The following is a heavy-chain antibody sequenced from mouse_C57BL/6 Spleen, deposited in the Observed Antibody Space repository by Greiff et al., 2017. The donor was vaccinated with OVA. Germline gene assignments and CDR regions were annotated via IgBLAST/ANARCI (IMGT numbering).Heavy chain of an antibody. CDR3: ASSIYYGYDNYAMDY. CDR1: GYAFSSSW. CDR2: IYPGDGDT. Sequence: QVQLKESGPELVKPGASVKISCKASGYAFSSSWMNWVKQRPGKGLEWIGRIYPGDGDTNYNGKFKGKATLTADKSSSTAYMQLSSLTSEDSAVYVCASSIYYGYDNYAMDYWGQGTSVTVSS. J-gene: IGHJ4*01. D-gene: IGHD2-2*01. V-gene: IGHV1-82*01.